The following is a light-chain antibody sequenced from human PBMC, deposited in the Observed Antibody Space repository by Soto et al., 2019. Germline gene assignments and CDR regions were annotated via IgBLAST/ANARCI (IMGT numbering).Light chain of an antibody. Sequence: QSVLTQPPSVSGAPGQRVTISCTGSSSNIGAGYDVNWYQQLPGTAPKLLIYGNSNRPAGFPDRFSGSKSGTSASLAITGLQAEDEADYYCQSYDSSLSGYVYGTGTKLTVL. J-gene: IGLJ1*01. CDR1: SSNIGAGYD. CDR2: GNS. CDR3: QSYDSSLSGYV. V-gene: IGLV1-40*01.